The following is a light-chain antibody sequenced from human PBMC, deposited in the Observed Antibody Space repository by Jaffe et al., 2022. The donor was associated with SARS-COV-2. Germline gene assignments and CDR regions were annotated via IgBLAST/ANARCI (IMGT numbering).Light chain of an antibody. CDR2: GAS. CDR1: QSVSNN. V-gene: IGKV3-15*01. J-gene: IGKJ2*01. Sequence: EIVMTQSPAILSVSPGERATLSCRASQSVSNNLAWYQQKPGQAPRRLIYGASTRATGTPARFSGSGSGTEFTLTISSLQSEDFAVYYCQQYNNWPVYTFGQGTKLEIK. CDR3: QQYNNWPVYT.